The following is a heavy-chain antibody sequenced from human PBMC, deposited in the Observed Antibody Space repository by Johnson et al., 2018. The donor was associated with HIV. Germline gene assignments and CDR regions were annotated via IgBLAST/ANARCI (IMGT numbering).Heavy chain of an antibody. J-gene: IGHJ3*02. V-gene: IGHV3-11*04. D-gene: IGHD3-10*01. CDR1: RFTFSDYY. Sequence: QVKLVESGGGFVKPGGSLRLSCAASRFTFSDYYMSWIRQTPGKGLEWVSYISSSGSTIYYADSVKGRFTISRDNSKNTLYLQMNSLRAEDTAVYYCARVITVVRGGIITSPIDAFHIWGQGTMVTVSS. CDR3: ARVITVVRGGIITSPIDAFHI. CDR2: ISSSGSTI.